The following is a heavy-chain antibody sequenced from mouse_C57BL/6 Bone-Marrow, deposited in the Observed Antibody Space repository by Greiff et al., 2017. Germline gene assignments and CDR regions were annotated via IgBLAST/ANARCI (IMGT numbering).Heavy chain of an antibody. J-gene: IGHJ1*03. V-gene: IGHV5-4*03. Sequence: EVKLVESGGGLVKPGGSLKLSCAASGFTFSSYAMSWVRQTPEKRLEWVATISDGGSYTYYPDNVKGRFTISRDKAKNNLYLQMSHLKSEDTAMYYGASSLLQPFYWYCDVWGTGTTVTVSS. CDR2: ISDGGSYT. CDR1: GFTFSSYA. D-gene: IGHD1-2*01. CDR3: ASSLLQPFYWYCDV.